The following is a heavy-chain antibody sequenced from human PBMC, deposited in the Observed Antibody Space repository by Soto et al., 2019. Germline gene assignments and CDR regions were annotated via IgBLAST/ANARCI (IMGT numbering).Heavy chain of an antibody. CDR2: ISYDGSNK. CDR3: ARDRRLNYCSGLDV. J-gene: IGHJ6*02. Sequence: QVQLVESGGGVVQPGRSLRLSCAASGFTFSSYGMHWVRQAPGKGLEWVAVISYDGSNKYYADSVKGRFTISRDNSKNTLYLQMNSLRAEDTVVYYCARDRRLNYCSGLDVWGQGATVTVSS. V-gene: IGHV3-30*03. D-gene: IGHD6-25*01. CDR1: GFTFSSYG.